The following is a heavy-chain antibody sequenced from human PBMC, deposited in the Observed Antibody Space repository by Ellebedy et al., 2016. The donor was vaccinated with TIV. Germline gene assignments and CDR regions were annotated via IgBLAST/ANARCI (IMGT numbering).Heavy chain of an antibody. Sequence: SETLSLTCGVNGGSFSGYFWAWIRQPPGKGLEWIGEINRGGSPNYNPSLKSRVAISFETSKNHYSLNLSFVTAADTAVYYCARNRRGYDSGDYISLDPWGQGTLVTVSS. V-gene: IGHV4-34*01. CDR2: INRGGSP. D-gene: IGHD4-17*01. CDR3: ARNRRGYDSGDYISLDP. CDR1: GGSFSGYF. J-gene: IGHJ5*02.